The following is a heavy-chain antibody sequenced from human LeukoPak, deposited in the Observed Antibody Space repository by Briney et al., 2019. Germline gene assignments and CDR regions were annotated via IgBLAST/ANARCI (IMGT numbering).Heavy chain of an antibody. J-gene: IGHJ4*02. Sequence: SETLSLTCAVSGGSISSSNWWSWVRQPPGKGLEWIGEIYHSGSTNYNPSLKSRVTISVDKSKNQFSLKLSSVTAADTAVYYCARKRYGEDIVVVGDTDDYSGSFPFDYWGQGTLVTVSS. CDR3: ARKRYGEDIVVVGDTDDYSGSFPFDY. V-gene: IGHV4-4*02. CDR1: GGSISSSNW. D-gene: IGHD2-15*01. CDR2: IYHSGST.